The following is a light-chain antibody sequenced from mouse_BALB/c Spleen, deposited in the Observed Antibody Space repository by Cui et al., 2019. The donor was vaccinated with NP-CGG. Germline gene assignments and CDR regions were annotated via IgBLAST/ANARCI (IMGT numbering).Light chain of an antibody. J-gene: IGLJ1*01. V-gene: IGLV1*01. CDR2: GTN. Sequence: AVVTHESALNTSPGDTDSLICHLRSRAVTTSNYSNWVQEKPEHLFTSLISGTNNRPPGVPARFSGSLIGDKAALTITTAQTEDEAVYFCSVLYSNHWVFGGGTKLTVL. CDR1: SRAVTTSNY. CDR3: SVLYSNHWV.